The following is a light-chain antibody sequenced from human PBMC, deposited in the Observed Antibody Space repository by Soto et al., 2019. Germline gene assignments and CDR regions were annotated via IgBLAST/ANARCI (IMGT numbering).Light chain of an antibody. CDR2: GAS. V-gene: IGKV3-20*01. CDR3: QQYGSSLFT. CDR1: QSVSSSY. J-gene: IGKJ3*01. Sequence: EIVLTQSPGTLSLSPGERATLSCRASQSVSSSYLAWYQQKPGQAPRLLIYGASSRATGIPDRFSGRGPGTDFTLTISRLEPEDFAVYYCQQYGSSLFTCGPGTKVDIK.